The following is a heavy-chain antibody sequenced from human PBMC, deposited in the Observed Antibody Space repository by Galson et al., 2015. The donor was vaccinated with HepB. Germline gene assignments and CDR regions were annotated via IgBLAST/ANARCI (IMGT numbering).Heavy chain of an antibody. CDR1: GFTFSSYS. J-gene: IGHJ3*02. CDR2: IWYDGSNK. CDR3: ARDHSEYDYGDHDAFDI. D-gene: IGHD4-17*01. V-gene: IGHV3-33*08. Sequence: LRLSCAASGFTFSSYSMNWVRQAPGKGLGWVAVIWYDGSNKYYADSVKGRFTISRDNSKNTLYLQMNSLRAEDTAVYYCARDHSEYDYGDHDAFDIRGQGTMVTVSS.